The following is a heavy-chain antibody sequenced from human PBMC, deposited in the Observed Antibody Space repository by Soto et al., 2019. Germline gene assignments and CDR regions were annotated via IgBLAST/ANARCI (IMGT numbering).Heavy chain of an antibody. V-gene: IGHV1-46*01. Sequence: QVQLVQSGAEVKKPGASVKVSCKASGYTFSYYYIYWVRQAPGQGLEWMGTINPSGGSTTYAQKFQGRVTMTRDTSTSTVYLELSSLRSEDTAVYYCARDGAFGVVTATRWWGQGTLVTVSS. J-gene: IGHJ4*02. CDR3: ARDGAFGVVTATRW. CDR2: INPSGGST. CDR1: GYTFSYYY. D-gene: IGHD2-21*02.